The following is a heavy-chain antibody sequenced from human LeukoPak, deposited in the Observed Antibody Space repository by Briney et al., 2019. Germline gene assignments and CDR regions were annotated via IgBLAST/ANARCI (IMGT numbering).Heavy chain of an antibody. J-gene: IGHJ4*02. V-gene: IGHV3-21*01. CDR2: ITSSGRYI. CDR3: ARDMRSLAVAGTFDY. Sequence: GRSLRLSCTASGFPFNEYSLNWVRQAPGKGLEWISSITSSGRYIYYRDSVKGRFTISRDNANNSVYLQMNSLRAEDTAVYYCARDMRSLAVAGTFDYWGQGTLVTVSS. D-gene: IGHD6-19*01. CDR1: GFPFNEYS.